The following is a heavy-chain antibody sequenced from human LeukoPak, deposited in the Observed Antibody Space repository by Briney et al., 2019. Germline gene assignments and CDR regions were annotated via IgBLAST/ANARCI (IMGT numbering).Heavy chain of an antibody. CDR1: GGTFSSYA. V-gene: IGHV1-69*04. J-gene: IGHJ3*02. CDR2: IIPILGIA. Sequence: SVKVSCKASGGTFSSYAISWVRQAPGQGLEWMGRIIPILGIANYAQKFQGRVTITADKSTSTAYMELSSLRSEDTAVYYCARTPSSVGAFDIWGQGTMVTVSS. D-gene: IGHD3-22*01. CDR3: ARTPSSVGAFDI.